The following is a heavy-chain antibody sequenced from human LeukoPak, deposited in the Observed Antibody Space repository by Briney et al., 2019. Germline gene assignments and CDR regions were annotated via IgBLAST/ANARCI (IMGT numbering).Heavy chain of an antibody. J-gene: IGHJ4*02. CDR1: GFTFSAYS. CDR2: ISSSSTYI. V-gene: IGHV3-21*06. CDR3: ARDGYDSSGYPGY. Sequence: GGSLRLSCATSGFTFSAYSMNWVRQAPGKGLEWVSLISSSSTYIYYADSVKGRFTISRHNPKNSLYLQMNSLRAEDTAVYYCARDGYDSSGYPGYWGQGTLVTVSS. D-gene: IGHD3-22*01.